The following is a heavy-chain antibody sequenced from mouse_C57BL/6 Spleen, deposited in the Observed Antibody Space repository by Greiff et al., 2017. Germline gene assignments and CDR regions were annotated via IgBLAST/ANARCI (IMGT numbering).Heavy chain of an antibody. J-gene: IGHJ3*01. D-gene: IGHD2-5*01. V-gene: IGHV1-64*01. CDR1: GYTFTSYW. Sequence: QVQLQQPGAELVKPGASVKLSCTASGYTFTSYWMHWVKQRPGQGLEWIGMIHPNSGSTNYNEKFKSKATLTVDKSSSTAYMQLSSLTSEDSAVYYCARSYYRNLFAYWGQGTLVTVSA. CDR3: ARSYYRNLFAY. CDR2: IHPNSGST.